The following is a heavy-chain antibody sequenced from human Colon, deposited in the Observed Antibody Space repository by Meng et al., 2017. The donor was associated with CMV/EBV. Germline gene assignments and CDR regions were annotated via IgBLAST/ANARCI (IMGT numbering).Heavy chain of an antibody. Sequence: QLQLGELWAEVKKPGASVKVSCKTSGYTFSDYHIHWVRQAPGQGLEWMGWINSNSGATDYAQKFQGRFTMTRDTSITTVYMELSSLRSDDTAVYYCARDPSGSRVPFDYWGQGSLVTVSS. D-gene: IGHD1-26*01. CDR2: INSNSGAT. J-gene: IGHJ4*02. V-gene: IGHV1-2*02. CDR1: GYTFSDYH. CDR3: ARDPSGSRVPFDY.